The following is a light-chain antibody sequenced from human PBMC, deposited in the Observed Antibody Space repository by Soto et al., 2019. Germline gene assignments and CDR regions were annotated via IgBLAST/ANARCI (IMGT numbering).Light chain of an antibody. J-gene: IGKJ1*01. CDR3: QQYGSSPST. CDR1: QSVSSN. Sequence: VMTVSQATLSVSPGERATRSCGASQSVSSNLAWYQQKPGQAPRRLIFGASIRATGIPDRFSGSGSGTDFTLTISGLEPEDFAVYYCQQYGSSPSTFGQGTKVDIK. CDR2: GAS. V-gene: IGKV3-20*01.